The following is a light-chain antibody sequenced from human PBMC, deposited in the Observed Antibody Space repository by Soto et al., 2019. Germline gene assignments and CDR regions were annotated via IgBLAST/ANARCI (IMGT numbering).Light chain of an antibody. V-gene: IGLV4-69*01. CDR2: LNSDGSH. J-gene: IGLJ3*02. CDR3: QTWGTGIPWV. Sequence: QSVLTQSPSASASLGASVKLTCTLSSGHSSYAIAWHQQQPEKGPRYLIKLNSDGSHSKGDGIPDRFSGSSSGAERYLTISCLQSEDEADYYCQTWGTGIPWVFGGGTKVTV. CDR1: SGHSSYA.